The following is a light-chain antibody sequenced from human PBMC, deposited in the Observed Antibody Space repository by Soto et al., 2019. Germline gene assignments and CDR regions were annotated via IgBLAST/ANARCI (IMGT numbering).Light chain of an antibody. CDR2: DAS. CDR3: QQHGISHIT. J-gene: IGKJ5*01. V-gene: IGKV3-20*01. CDR1: QNINNNY. Sequence: VLTQSPGTLSLSPGGSATLSCRASQNINNNYLAWYQHKPGQAPRLLMYDASLRATGVPDGFSGSGSGTDFTLTITRLEPDDSAVYYCQQHGISHITFGQGTRLEI.